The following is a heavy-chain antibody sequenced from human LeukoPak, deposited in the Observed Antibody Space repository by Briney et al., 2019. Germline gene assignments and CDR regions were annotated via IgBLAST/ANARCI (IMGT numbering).Heavy chain of an antibody. CDR3: AAYSSCDY. V-gene: IGHV3-53*01. Sequence: GGSLRLSCAASGFTVSSNYMTWVRQAPGKGLEWISLIYSGGSTYYADSVKGRFTISRDNSNNTLYLQMNSLRAEDTAVYYCAAYSSCDYWGQGTLVTVSS. J-gene: IGHJ4*02. CDR2: IYSGGST. CDR1: GFTVSSNY. D-gene: IGHD6-6*01.